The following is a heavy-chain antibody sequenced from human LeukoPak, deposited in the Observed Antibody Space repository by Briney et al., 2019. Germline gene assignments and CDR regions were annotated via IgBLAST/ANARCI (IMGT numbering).Heavy chain of an antibody. Sequence: SETLSLTCTVSGGSISSYYWSWIRQPAGKGLEWIGRIYTSGSTNYNPSLKSRVTMSVDTSKNQFSLKLSPVTAADTAVYYCARTSGWYRAGEYYFDYWGQGTLVTVSS. D-gene: IGHD6-19*01. CDR1: GGSISSYY. V-gene: IGHV4-4*07. J-gene: IGHJ4*02. CDR2: IYTSGST. CDR3: ARTSGWYRAGEYYFDY.